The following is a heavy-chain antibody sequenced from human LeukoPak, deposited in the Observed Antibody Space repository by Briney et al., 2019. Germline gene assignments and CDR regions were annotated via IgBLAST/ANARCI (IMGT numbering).Heavy chain of an antibody. CDR3: ARAYCSSTSCYPYYFDY. Sequence: SETLSLTCAVYGGSFSGYYWSWIRQPAGKGLEWIGRIYTSGSTNYNPSLKSRVTMSVDTSKNQFSLKLSSVTAADTAVYYCARAYCSSTSCYPYYFDYWGQGTLVTVSS. CDR1: GGSFSGYY. D-gene: IGHD2-2*01. J-gene: IGHJ4*02. CDR2: IYTSGST. V-gene: IGHV4-59*10.